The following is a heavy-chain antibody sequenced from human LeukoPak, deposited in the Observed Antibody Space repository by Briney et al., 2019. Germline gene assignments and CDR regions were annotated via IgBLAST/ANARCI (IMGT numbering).Heavy chain of an antibody. CDR2: IWYDGSDK. D-gene: IGHD6-19*01. V-gene: IGHV3-33*01. J-gene: IGHJ5*02. CDR1: GFTFSSYG. CDR3: ARVLGDSGWYLGWFDP. Sequence: QPGRSLRLSCAASGFTFSSYGMHWVRQAPGKGLEWVAVIWYDGSDKYYADSVKGRFTISRDNSKNTLYLKMNSLRVEDTAVYYCARVLGDSGWYLGWFDPWGQGTLVTVSS.